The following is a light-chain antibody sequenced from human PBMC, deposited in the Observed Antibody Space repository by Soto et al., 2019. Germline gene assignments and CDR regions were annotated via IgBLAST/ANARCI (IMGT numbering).Light chain of an antibody. V-gene: IGKV1-12*01. CDR1: QGISGW. CDR2: SAS. CDR3: QQANSFPWT. J-gene: IGKJ1*01. Sequence: IQMTQSPSSLSTSLGDRVTITCRASQGISGWLAWYQQKPGQAPKLLIYSASTLQSGVPSRFSGSGSGPDFILTISSLQTEDFGTYYCQQANSFPWTFGQGTKVDIK.